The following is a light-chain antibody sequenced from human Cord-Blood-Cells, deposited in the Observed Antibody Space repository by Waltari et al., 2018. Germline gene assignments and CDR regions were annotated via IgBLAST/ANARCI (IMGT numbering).Light chain of an antibody. V-gene: IGKV3-20*01. J-gene: IGKJ4*01. Sequence: EIVLTQSPGTLSFSPGERATLSCRASQSVSSSYLAWNQQKPGQAPRLLINGASSRATGIPDRFSGSGSGTDFTLTISRLEPEDFAVYYCQQYGSSPLTFGGGTKVEIK. CDR1: QSVSSSY. CDR2: GAS. CDR3: QQYGSSPLT.